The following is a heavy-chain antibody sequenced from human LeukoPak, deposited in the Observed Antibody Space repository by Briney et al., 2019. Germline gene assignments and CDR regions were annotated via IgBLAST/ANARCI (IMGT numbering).Heavy chain of an antibody. V-gene: IGHV1-2*02. CDR1: GYTFSGHY. CDR3: ARYFAVPDGGGFDY. J-gene: IGHJ4*02. D-gene: IGHD3-3*01. CDR2: INPITGDT. Sequence: ASVKVSCKASGYTFSGHYMHWVRQAPGQGREWLGWINPITGDTKYAQKFQGSVTMTRDTSISTVYMELSGLTSDDTAIYYCARYFAVPDGGGFDYWGQGTLVTVSS.